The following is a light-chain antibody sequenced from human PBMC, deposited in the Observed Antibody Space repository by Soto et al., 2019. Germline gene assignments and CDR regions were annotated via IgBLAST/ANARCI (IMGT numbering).Light chain of an antibody. J-gene: IGKJ4*01. CDR1: QSVRSN. V-gene: IGKV3-15*01. Sequence: EIVLTQSPATLSVSPGERVTLSCRASQSVRSNLAWYQQRPGQAPRLLIFGASTRATNIPARFSGSGSGTEFTLTISSLQSEDFAVYYCQQYINWPPLTFGGGTKVDI. CDR3: QQYINWPPLT. CDR2: GAS.